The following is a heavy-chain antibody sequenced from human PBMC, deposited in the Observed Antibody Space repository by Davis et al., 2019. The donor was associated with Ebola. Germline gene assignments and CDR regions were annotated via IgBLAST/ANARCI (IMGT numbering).Heavy chain of an antibody. V-gene: IGHV3-23*01. J-gene: IGHJ4*02. Sequence: GESLKISCAASGFTVSSNYMSWVRQAPGKGLEWVSAISGSGGSTYYADSVKGRFTISRDNSKNTLCLQMHSLRAEDTAIYYCATRGLSSGWPDYWGQGALVIVSS. CDR3: ATRGLSSGWPDY. D-gene: IGHD6-19*01. CDR2: ISGSGGST. CDR1: GFTVSSNY.